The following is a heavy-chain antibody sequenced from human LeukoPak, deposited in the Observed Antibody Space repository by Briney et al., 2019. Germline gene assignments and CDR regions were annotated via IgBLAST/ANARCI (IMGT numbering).Heavy chain of an antibody. CDR2: ISYDGSNE. V-gene: IGHV3-30*04. Sequence: GGSLRLSCAASGFTLSSYAMHWVRQAPGKGLEWVAVISYDGSNEYYADSLEGRFTISRDNSKNTLYLQMNSLRAEDTAVYYCARNRGYFYESGSYSDYWGQGTLVTVSS. J-gene: IGHJ4*02. CDR3: ARNRGYFYESGSYSDY. D-gene: IGHD3-22*01. CDR1: GFTLSSYA.